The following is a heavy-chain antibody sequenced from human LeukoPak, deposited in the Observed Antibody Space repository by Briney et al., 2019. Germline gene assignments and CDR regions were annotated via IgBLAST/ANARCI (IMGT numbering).Heavy chain of an antibody. D-gene: IGHD1-26*01. CDR3: ARGGRAGWSGSYEDSFDI. J-gene: IGHJ3*02. CDR1: GFTFRTFG. V-gene: IGHV3-23*01. Sequence: GGSLRLSCAASGFTFRTFGMSWVRQAPGKGLEWVSAINSGGGSTYYADSVKGRFTISRDNSKSTLYLQMNSLRAEDTAVYHCARGGRAGWSGSYEDSFDIWGQGTMVTVSS. CDR2: INSGGGST.